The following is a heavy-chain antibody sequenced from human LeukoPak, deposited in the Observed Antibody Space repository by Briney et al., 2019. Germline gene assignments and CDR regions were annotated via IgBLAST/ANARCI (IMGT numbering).Heavy chain of an antibody. Sequence: SVKVSCKASGGTFSSYTMSWVRQAPGQGLEWMGRIIPILGIANYAQKFQGRVTITADKSTSTAYMELSSLRSEDTAVYYCARPAVVVPAAIQRGYYYGMDVWGQGTTVTVSS. CDR3: ARPAVVVPAAIQRGYYYGMDV. D-gene: IGHD2-2*02. CDR2: IIPILGIA. J-gene: IGHJ6*02. V-gene: IGHV1-69*02. CDR1: GGTFSSYT.